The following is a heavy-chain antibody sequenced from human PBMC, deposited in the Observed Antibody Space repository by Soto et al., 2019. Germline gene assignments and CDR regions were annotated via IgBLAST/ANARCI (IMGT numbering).Heavy chain of an antibody. D-gene: IGHD6-19*01. CDR2: IYPGDSDT. CDR3: ASGVIAVAAEDAFDI. Sequence: GESLKISCKGSGYSFTSYWIGWVRQTPGKGLEWMGIIYPGDSDTRYSPSFQGQVTISADKSISTAYLQWSSLKASDTAMYYCASGVIAVAAEDAFDIWGQGTMVTVSS. J-gene: IGHJ3*02. CDR1: GYSFTSYW. V-gene: IGHV5-51*01.